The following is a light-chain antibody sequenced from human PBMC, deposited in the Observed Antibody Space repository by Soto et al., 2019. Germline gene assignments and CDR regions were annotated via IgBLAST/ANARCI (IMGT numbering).Light chain of an antibody. CDR2: EVS. J-gene: IGLJ2*01. Sequence: QSALTQPASVSGSPGQSITISCTGTSSDVGGYKYVSWYQQHPDKAPKLIIFEVSNRPSGISSRFSGSKSGNTASLTISGLQAEDEADDYCASYTSSSTSVIFGRGTQLTVL. CDR1: SSDVGGYKY. V-gene: IGLV2-14*01. CDR3: ASYTSSSTSVI.